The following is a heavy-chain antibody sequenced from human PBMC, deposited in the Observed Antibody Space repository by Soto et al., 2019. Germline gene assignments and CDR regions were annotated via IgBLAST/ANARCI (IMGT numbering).Heavy chain of an antibody. V-gene: IGHV3-33*01. CDR2: IWYDGSNK. CDR1: GFTFSSYG. Sequence: QVQLVESGGGVVQPGRSLRLSCAASGFTFSSYGMHWVRQAPGKGLEWVAVIWYDGSNKYYADSVKGRFTISRDNSKNTLYLQMNSPRAEDTAVYYCARASDYGDYVFDYWGQGTLVTVSS. J-gene: IGHJ4*02. D-gene: IGHD4-17*01. CDR3: ARASDYGDYVFDY.